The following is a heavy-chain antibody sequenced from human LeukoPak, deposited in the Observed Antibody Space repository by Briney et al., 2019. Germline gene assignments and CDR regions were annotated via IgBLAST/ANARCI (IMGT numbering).Heavy chain of an antibody. CDR3: AKGNTYYYDSSGQ. J-gene: IGHJ4*02. CDR2: FSGSGGTT. CDR1: GFTFSSYA. Sequence: GGSLRLSCAASGFTFSSYAMNWVRQAPGRGLEWVSGFSGSGGTTYYADSVKGRFTISRDNSKNTLYLQMNSLRAEDTAVYYCAKGNTYYYDSSGQWGQGTLVTVSS. V-gene: IGHV3-23*01. D-gene: IGHD3-22*01.